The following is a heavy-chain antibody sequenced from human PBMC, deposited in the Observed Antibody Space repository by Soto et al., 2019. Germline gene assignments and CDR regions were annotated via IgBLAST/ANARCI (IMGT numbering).Heavy chain of an antibody. CDR3: ARMGDVPYYYYGMDV. CDR2: INGYNGNT. Sequence: QVQLVQSGAEVKKPGASVKVSCKASGYTFTSYGITWVRQAPGQGLEWLGWINGYNGNTNYAQKLQVRVTMTTDTSTSTAYMEMRSLRSDDTAVYYCARMGDVPYYYYGMDVWGQGTTVTVSS. D-gene: IGHD3-16*01. J-gene: IGHJ6*02. CDR1: GYTFTSYG. V-gene: IGHV1-18*01.